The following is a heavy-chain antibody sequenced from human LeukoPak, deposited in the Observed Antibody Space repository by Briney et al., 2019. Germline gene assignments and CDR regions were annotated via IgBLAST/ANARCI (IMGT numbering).Heavy chain of an antibody. Sequence: ASVKVSCKASRGTFSSYAISWVRQAPGQGLEWMGRIIPILGIANYAQKFQGRVTITADKSTSSAYMELSSLGSEDTAVYYWARGGGLGYCSGGSCHVDAFDIWGQGTMVTVSS. D-gene: IGHD2-15*01. CDR3: ARGGGLGYCSGGSCHVDAFDI. CDR1: RGTFSSYA. V-gene: IGHV1-69*04. CDR2: IIPILGIA. J-gene: IGHJ3*02.